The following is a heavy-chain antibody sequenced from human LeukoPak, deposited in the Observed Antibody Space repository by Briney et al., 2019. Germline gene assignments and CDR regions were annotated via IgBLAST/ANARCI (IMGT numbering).Heavy chain of an antibody. D-gene: IGHD2-2*01. J-gene: IGHJ4*02. CDR2: INPSGGST. CDR1: GYTFTSYY. V-gene: IGHV1-46*03. Sequence: ASVKVSCKASGYTFTSYYMHWVRQAPGQGLEWLGIINPSGGSTSYAQKFQGRVTMTRDTSTGTVYMELSSLRSEDTAVYYCARLGRPFVVVPAASRGTTKPDLRGRDYWGQGTLVTVSS. CDR3: ARLGRPFVVVPAASRGTTKPDLRGRDY.